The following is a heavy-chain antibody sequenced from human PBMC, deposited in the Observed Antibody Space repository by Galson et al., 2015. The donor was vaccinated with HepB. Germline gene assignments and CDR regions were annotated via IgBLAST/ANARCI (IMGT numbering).Heavy chain of an antibody. CDR2: MNPNSGNT. CDR1: GFTFTSYD. J-gene: IGHJ4*02. D-gene: IGHD1-26*01. Sequence: SVKVSCKASGFTFTSYDINWVRQATGLGLEWMGWMNPNSGNTGYAQKFRGRVTMTRNTSISTAYMELSSLRSEDTAVYYCARGSSSGATDYWGQGTLVTVSS. CDR3: ARGSSSGATDY. V-gene: IGHV1-8*01.